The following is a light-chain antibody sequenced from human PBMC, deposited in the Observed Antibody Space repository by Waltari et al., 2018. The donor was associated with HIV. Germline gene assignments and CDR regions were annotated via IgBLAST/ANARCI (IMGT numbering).Light chain of an antibody. CDR1: QGVNNY. CDR2: AAS. J-gene: IGKJ1*01. CDR3: QKYNSAPPA. V-gene: IGKV1-27*01. Sequence: DIQMTQSPSSLSASVGDSVTITCRASQGVNNYLAWYQQKPGKVPKLLIYAASTLQSGVPSFSGSGSGTDFTLTISSLQPEDVATYYCQKYNSAPPAFGQGTKVEIK.